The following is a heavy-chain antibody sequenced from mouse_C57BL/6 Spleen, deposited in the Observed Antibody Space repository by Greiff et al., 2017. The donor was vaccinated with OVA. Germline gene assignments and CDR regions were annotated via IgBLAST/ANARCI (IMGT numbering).Heavy chain of an antibody. D-gene: IGHD1-1*01. CDR1: GYTFTDYE. Sequence: QVQLKESGAELVRPGASVTLSCKASGYTFTDYEMHWVKQTPVHGLEWIGAIDPETGGTAYNQKFKGKAILTADKSSSTAYMELRSLTSEDSAVYYCVDYYGSRYDWYFDVWGTGTTVTVSS. CDR2: IDPETGGT. J-gene: IGHJ1*03. V-gene: IGHV1-15*01. CDR3: VDYYGSRYDWYFDV.